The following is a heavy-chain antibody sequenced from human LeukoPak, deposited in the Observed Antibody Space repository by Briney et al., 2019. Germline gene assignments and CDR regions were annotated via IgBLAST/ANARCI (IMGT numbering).Heavy chain of an antibody. CDR1: GGSLSDSY. CDR2: INDSGGS. Sequence: SETLSLTCAVYGGSLSDSYWNWIRQSPKQGLEWLGEINDSGGSDYNPSFKSRVTISVDTSKNQISLRMTSVTAADAGVFYCARGEKWDLHAFDMWGQGTVVIVSS. J-gene: IGHJ3*02. CDR3: ARGEKWDLHAFDM. D-gene: IGHD1-26*01. V-gene: IGHV4-34*01.